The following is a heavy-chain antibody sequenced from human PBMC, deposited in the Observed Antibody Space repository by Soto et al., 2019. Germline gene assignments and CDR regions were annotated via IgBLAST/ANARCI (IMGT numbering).Heavy chain of an antibody. CDR1: GGTFSSYA. D-gene: IGHD2-2*01. CDR3: ASWSRDCSSTSCYGYYYGMDV. V-gene: IGHV1-69*13. J-gene: IGHJ6*02. Sequence: SVKVSCKASGGTFSSYAISWVRQGPGQGLEWMGGIIPIFGTANYAQKFQGRVTITADESTSTAYMELSSLRSEDTAVYYCASWSRDCSSTSCYGYYYGMDVWGQGTRVTVAS. CDR2: IIPIFGTA.